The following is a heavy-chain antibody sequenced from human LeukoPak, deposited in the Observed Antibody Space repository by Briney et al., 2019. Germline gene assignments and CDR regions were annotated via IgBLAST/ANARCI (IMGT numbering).Heavy chain of an antibody. J-gene: IGHJ4*02. CDR2: IYYSGST. CDR1: GGSISSSSYY. V-gene: IGHV4-39*01. D-gene: IGHD3/OR15-3a*01. CDR3: ARLAWYYFDY. Sequence: SETLSLTCTVSGGSISSSSYYWGWLRQPPGKGLEWLGSIYYSGSTYYNPSLKSRVTISVDTSKNQFSLKLSSVTAADTAVYYCARLAWYYFDYWGQGTLVTVSS.